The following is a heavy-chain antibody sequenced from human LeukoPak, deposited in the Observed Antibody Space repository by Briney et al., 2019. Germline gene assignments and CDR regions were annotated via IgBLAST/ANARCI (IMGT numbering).Heavy chain of an antibody. Sequence: PGGSLRLSCAASGFTFSDYYMGWIRQAPGKGLEWVSYIDMSATTIYYADSVKGRFTISRDNAKNSLYLQMNSLRAEDTAVYYCARGLGDSSGSYGMDVWGQGTTVTVSS. CDR1: GFTFSDYY. D-gene: IGHD3-22*01. CDR3: ARGLGDSSGSYGMDV. V-gene: IGHV3-11*04. J-gene: IGHJ6*02. CDR2: IDMSATTI.